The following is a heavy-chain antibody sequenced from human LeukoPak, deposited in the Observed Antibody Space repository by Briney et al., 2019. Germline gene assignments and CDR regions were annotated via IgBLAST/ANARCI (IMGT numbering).Heavy chain of an antibody. Sequence: GGSLRLSCAASAFTFSSYWMRWVRQAPEKGLVWVSRINSDGSTTTYADSVKGRFTISRDNAKNTLYLQMTSLRADDTAVYYCARKSTTKLLDYWGQGTLVTVSS. CDR1: AFTFSSYW. V-gene: IGHV3-74*01. CDR2: INSDGSTT. D-gene: IGHD1-1*01. J-gene: IGHJ4*02. CDR3: ARKSTTKLLDY.